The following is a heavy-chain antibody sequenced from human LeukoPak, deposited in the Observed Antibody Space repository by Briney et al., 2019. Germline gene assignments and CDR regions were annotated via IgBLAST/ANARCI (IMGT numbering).Heavy chain of an antibody. D-gene: IGHD3-9*01. CDR3: ARVSYDILTGYSYIDY. CDR2: IRSSSSYI. J-gene: IGHJ4*02. Sequence: GGSLRLSCAASGFTFDDYGMSWVRQAPGKGLEWVSSIRSSSSYIYYADSVKGRFTISRDNAKNSLYLQMNSLRAEDTAVYYCARVSYDILTGYSYIDYWGQGTLVTVSS. CDR1: GFTFDDYG. V-gene: IGHV3-21*01.